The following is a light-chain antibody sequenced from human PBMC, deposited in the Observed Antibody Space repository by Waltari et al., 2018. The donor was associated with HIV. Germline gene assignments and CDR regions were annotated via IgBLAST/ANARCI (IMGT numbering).Light chain of an antibody. CDR2: GAS. Sequence: EIVMTQSPATLSVSPGERATLSCRASQSVNSNLAWYRQKPGQAPRRLIYGASVRATDIPGRFSGGGSGTDFTLTITIVQSEDSAVYYCQQYNNGLTFGGGTKVEIK. V-gene: IGKV3D-15*03. J-gene: IGKJ4*01. CDR3: QQYNNGLT. CDR1: QSVNSN.